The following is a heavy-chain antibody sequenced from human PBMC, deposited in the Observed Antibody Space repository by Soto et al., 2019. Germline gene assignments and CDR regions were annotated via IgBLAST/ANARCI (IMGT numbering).Heavy chain of an antibody. CDR3: ARGLSVLRFLEWFAPFDY. CDR2: AYRGDRT. D-gene: IGHD3-3*01. J-gene: IGHJ4*02. V-gene: IGHV3-66*01. CDR1: GFIVGNNH. Sequence: GGSLRLSCAASGFIVGNNHMSWVRQAPGKGLEWVSVAYRGDRTYYADSVKGRFTISRDNSKNTLSLQMNSLRAEDTAVYYCARGLSVLRFLEWFAPFDYWGQGTLVTVSS.